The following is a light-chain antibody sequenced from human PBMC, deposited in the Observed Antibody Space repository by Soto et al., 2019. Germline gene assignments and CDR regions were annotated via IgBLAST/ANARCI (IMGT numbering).Light chain of an antibody. CDR1: RIIDTY. Sequence: DIQMTQSPSSLSASVGDRVTITCRASRIIDTYVDWYQQKPGKAPDLLIYLASTLQVGVPSRFSGSGSGTDFTLAISGLQPEDFATYYCKHSYNTPTTFGQGTRLEI. V-gene: IGKV1-39*01. CDR2: LAS. J-gene: IGKJ5*01. CDR3: KHSYNTPTT.